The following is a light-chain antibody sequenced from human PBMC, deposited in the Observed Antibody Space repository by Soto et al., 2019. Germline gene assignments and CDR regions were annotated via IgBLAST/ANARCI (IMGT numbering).Light chain of an antibody. CDR1: SSDVGSYNL. Sequence: QSVLTQPASVSGSPGQSITISCTGTSSDVGSYNLVSWYQQHPGKAPKRMIYEGSKRPSGVSNRFSGSKSGNTASLTISGLQAEDEADYYCCSYAGSSTFLYVFGTGTKLTVL. V-gene: IGLV2-23*01. CDR2: EGS. CDR3: CSYAGSSTFLYV. J-gene: IGLJ1*01.